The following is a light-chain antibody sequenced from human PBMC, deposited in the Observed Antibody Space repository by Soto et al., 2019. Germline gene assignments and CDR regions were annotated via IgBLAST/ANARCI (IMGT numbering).Light chain of an antibody. CDR2: WAS. V-gene: IGKV4-1*01. J-gene: IGKJ2*01. Sequence: IVMTQSPDSLAVSLGERATINCKSSQTVLYSSNNKNYLAWYQQKPGQPPKLLIYWASTRQSGVPDRFSGSGSGTDFTLTINSLQAEDAAVYYCQQYYTPLIYTLGQGTKVDIK. CDR3: QQYYTPLIYT. CDR1: QTVLYSSNNKNY.